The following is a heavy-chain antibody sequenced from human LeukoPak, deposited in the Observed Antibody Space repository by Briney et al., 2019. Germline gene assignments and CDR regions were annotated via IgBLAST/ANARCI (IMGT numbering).Heavy chain of an antibody. D-gene: IGHD3-3*01. Sequence: ASVKVSCKASGYTFTSYGISWVRQAPGQGLEWMGWISAYNGNTNYAQKLQGRVTMTTDTSTSTAYMELRSLRSDDTAVYYCARDGFXXXAXYYYGMDVWGQGTTVTVS. V-gene: IGHV1-18*01. CDR1: GYTFTSYG. CDR2: ISAYNGNT. J-gene: IGHJ6*02. CDR3: ARDGFXXXAXYYYGMDV.